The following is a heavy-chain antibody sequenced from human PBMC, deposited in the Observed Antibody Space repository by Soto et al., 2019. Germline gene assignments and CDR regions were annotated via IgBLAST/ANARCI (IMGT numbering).Heavy chain of an antibody. CDR2: IYPTGST. D-gene: IGHD6-19*01. CDR1: GFTVSNNF. V-gene: IGHV3-66*01. J-gene: IGHJ3*01. CDR3: ARDYKTCSYNSGCLPHAFDF. Sequence: SLRLSCAASGFTVSNNFMTWVRQAPGKGLEWVSVIYPTGSTYYADSVKGRFTISRDNSKNTLYLQMNSLRAEDTAVYYCARDYKTCSYNSGCLPHAFDFWGQGTMVTVSS.